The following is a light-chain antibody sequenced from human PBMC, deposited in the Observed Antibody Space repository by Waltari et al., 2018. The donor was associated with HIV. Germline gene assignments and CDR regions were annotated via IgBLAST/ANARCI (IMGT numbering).Light chain of an antibody. CDR2: GAS. CDR3: QQYNDWPYT. CDR1: QNITMN. J-gene: IGKJ2*01. V-gene: IGKV3-15*01. Sequence: EIVMTQSPATLSVSPGERATLSCRANQNITMNLAWFQQNPGQAPRLLIYGASTRATAIPARFSGSGSGTEFTLTISSLQSEDFAVYYCQQYNDWPYTFGQGTKLEIK.